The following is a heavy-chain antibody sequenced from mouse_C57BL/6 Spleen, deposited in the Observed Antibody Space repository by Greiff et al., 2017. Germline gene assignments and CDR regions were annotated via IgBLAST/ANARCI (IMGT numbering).Heavy chain of an antibody. CDR3: ARSYYGSSAWFAY. CDR2: INPYNGDT. V-gene: IGHV1-20*01. Sequence: VKLQQSGPELVKPGDSVKISCKASGYSFTGYFMNWVMQSHGKSLEWIGRINPYNGDTFYNQKFKGKATLTVDKSSSTAHMELRSLTSEDSAVYYCARSYYGSSAWFAYWGQGTLVTVSA. J-gene: IGHJ3*01. CDR1: GYSFTGYF. D-gene: IGHD1-1*01.